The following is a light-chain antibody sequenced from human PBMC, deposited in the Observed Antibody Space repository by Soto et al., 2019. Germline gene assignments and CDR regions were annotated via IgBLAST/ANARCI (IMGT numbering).Light chain of an antibody. CDR1: QSVSSY. CDR2: DAS. J-gene: IGKJ3*01. V-gene: IGKV3-11*01. CDR3: QQRSNWPPLFT. Sequence: PGERATLSCRASQSVSSYLAWYQQKPGQAPRLLIYDASNRATGIPARFSGSGSGTDFTLTSSSLEPEDFAVYYCQQRSNWPPLFTFGPGTKVDIK.